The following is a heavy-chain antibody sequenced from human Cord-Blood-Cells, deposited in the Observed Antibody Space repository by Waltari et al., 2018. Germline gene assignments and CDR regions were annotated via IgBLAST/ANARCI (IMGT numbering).Heavy chain of an antibody. D-gene: IGHD3-16*02. CDR3: AREPYDYVWGSYRGFDP. V-gene: IGHV1-69*01. CDR2: IITIFGTA. Sequence: QVQLVQSGAEVKKPGSSVKVSCKASGGTFSSYAISWVRQAPGQGLEWMGGIITIFGTANYAQKFQGRVTITEDESTSTAYMELSGLRAEDTAVYYCAREPYDYVWGSYRGFDPWGQGTLVTVSS. J-gene: IGHJ5*02. CDR1: GGTFSSYA.